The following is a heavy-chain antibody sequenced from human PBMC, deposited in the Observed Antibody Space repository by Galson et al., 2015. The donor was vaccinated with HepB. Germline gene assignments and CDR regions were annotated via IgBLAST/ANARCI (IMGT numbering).Heavy chain of an antibody. J-gene: IGHJ4*02. D-gene: IGHD3-3*01. V-gene: IGHV3-23*01. CDR3: AKSGDGGTIFGVVIHPTDY. CDR1: GFTFSSYA. Sequence: SLRLSCAASGFTFSSYAMNWVRQAPGKGLEWVSAISGSGGSTYYADSVKGRFTISRDNSKNTLYLQMNSLRAEDTAVYYCAKSGDGGTIFGVVIHPTDYWGQGTLVTVSS. CDR2: ISGSGGST.